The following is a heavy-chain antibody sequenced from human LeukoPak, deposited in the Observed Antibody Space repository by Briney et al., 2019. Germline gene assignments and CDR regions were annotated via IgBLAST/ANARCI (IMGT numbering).Heavy chain of an antibody. CDR1: GFTFRTYR. CDR3: AKIRTLGAGDAFDI. V-gene: IGHV3-30*18. D-gene: IGHD1-26*01. J-gene: IGHJ3*02. Sequence: GGSLRLSCAATGFTFRTYRMHSVRRLPGKGLEWVGSISEDGSKEFYTDSVRGRFTISRDNSKNTLYLQMNTLNSGDTAVYYCAKIRTLGAGDAFDIWGQGTMVTVSS. CDR2: ISEDGSKE.